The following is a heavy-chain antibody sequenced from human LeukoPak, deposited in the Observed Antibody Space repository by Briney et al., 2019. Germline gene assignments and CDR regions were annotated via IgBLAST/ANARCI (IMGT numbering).Heavy chain of an antibody. CDR3: ASGSVTMVRGVISWFDP. Sequence: PSETLSLTCTVSGGSISSSSYYWGWIRQPPGKGLEWIGSIYDSGSTYYNPSLKSRVTISVDTSKNQFSLKLSSVTAADTAVYYCASGSVTMVRGVISWFDPWGQGTLVTVSS. CDR1: GGSISSSSYY. J-gene: IGHJ5*02. CDR2: IYDSGST. V-gene: IGHV4-39*01. D-gene: IGHD3-10*01.